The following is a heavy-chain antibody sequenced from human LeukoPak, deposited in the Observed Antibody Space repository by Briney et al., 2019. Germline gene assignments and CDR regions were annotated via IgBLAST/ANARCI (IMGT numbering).Heavy chain of an antibody. V-gene: IGHV1-24*01. CDR1: GYNLTELS. J-gene: IGHJ4*02. CDR2: FDPEDGET. CDR3: AIASPFYFDY. Sequence: ASVKVPCKVSGYNLTELSMHWVRQAPGKGLEWMGGFDPEDGETIYAQKFQGRVTMTEDTSTDTAYMELSSLRSEDTAVYYCAIASPFYFDYWGQGTLVTVSS.